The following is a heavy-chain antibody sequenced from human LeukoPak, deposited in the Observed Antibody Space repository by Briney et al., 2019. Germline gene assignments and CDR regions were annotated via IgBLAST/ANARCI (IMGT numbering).Heavy chain of an antibody. Sequence: GGSLRLSCAASGFTFSSYGMHWVRQAPGKGLEWVAFIRYDGSNKYYADSVKGRFTISRDNSKNTLYLQMNSLRAEDTAVYYCAKVVVPAARTYYYYYMDVWGKGTTVTISS. V-gene: IGHV3-30*02. CDR3: AKVVVPAARTYYYYYMDV. CDR1: GFTFSSYG. J-gene: IGHJ6*03. D-gene: IGHD2-2*01. CDR2: IRYDGSNK.